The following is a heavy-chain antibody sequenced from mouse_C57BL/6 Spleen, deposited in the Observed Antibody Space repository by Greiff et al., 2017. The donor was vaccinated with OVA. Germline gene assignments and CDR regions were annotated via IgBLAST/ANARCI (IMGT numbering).Heavy chain of an antibody. Sequence: VKLMESGPGLVAPSQSLSITCTVSGFSLTSYGVSWVRQPPGKGLEWLGVIWGDGSTNYHSALISRLSISKDNSKSQVFLKLNSLQTDDTATDYCAKPYGSSYPAWFAYWGQGTLVTVSA. J-gene: IGHJ3*01. V-gene: IGHV2-3*01. CDR2: IWGDGST. D-gene: IGHD1-1*01. CDR1: GFSLTSYG. CDR3: AKPYGSSYPAWFAY.